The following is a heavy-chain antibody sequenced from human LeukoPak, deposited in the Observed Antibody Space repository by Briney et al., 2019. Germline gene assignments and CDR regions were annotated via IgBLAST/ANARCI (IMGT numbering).Heavy chain of an antibody. J-gene: IGHJ4*02. Sequence: GGSLRLSCAASGFTFSSYAMSWVRQAPGKGLRWASAISGSGGSTYYADSVKGRFTISRDNSKNTLYLQMNSLRAEDTAVYYCAKDQQQPRAFDYWGQGTLVTVSS. CDR1: GFTFSSYA. D-gene: IGHD6-13*01. CDR2: ISGSGGST. V-gene: IGHV3-23*01. CDR3: AKDQQQPRAFDY.